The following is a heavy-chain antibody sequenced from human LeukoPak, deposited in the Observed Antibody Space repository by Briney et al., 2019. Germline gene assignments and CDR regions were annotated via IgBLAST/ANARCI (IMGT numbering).Heavy chain of an antibody. CDR2: ITEDGSEK. J-gene: IGHJ4*02. CDR1: GFTFSSSW. D-gene: IGHD1-1*01. V-gene: IGHV3-7*01. Sequence: PGGSLRLSCAASGFTFSSSWMSWVRQAPGKGLEWVANITEDGSEKNYVDSLKGRFTIARDNTKNSLFLQMNSLRVEDTASYYCTRDAGWNRFDYWGQGTLVTV. CDR3: TRDAGWNRFDY.